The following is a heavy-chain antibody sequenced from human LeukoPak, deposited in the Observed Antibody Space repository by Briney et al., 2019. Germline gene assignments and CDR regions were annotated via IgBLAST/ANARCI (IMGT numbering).Heavy chain of an antibody. Sequence: SETLSLTCTVSGGSISSSSYYWGWIRQPPGKGLEWIGSIYYSGSTYYNPSLKSRVTISVDTSKNQFSLKLSSVTAADTAVYYCARVRSDIVVVPAAMFDIWGQGTMVTVSS. CDR3: ARVRSDIVVVPAAMFDI. J-gene: IGHJ3*02. CDR2: IYYSGST. V-gene: IGHV4-39*07. CDR1: GGSISSSSYY. D-gene: IGHD2-2*01.